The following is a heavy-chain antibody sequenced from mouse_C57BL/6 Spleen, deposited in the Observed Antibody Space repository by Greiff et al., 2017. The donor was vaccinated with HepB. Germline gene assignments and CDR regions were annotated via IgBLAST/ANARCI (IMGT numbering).Heavy chain of an antibody. CDR3: ARPGHYYGTPYYYAMDY. D-gene: IGHD1-1*01. V-gene: IGHV7-3*01. Sequence: EVKLMESGGGLVQPGGSLSLSCAASGFTFTDYYMSWVRQPPGKALEWLGFIRNKANGYTTEYSASVKGRFTISRDNSQSILYLQMNALRAEDSATYYCARPGHYYGTPYYYAMDYWGQGTSVTVSS. CDR1: GFTFTDYY. J-gene: IGHJ4*01. CDR2: IRNKANGYTT.